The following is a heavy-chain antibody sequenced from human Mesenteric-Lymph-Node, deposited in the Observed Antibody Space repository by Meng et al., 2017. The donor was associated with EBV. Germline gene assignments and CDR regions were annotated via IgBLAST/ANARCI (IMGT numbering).Heavy chain of an antibody. CDR3: ATVQGPYFDSSTSFWT. J-gene: IGHJ5*02. CDR1: GYTLTELS. V-gene: IGHV1-24*01. D-gene: IGHD3-22*01. Sequence: QVQRVQSGAEVKKPGASVKVSCKVSGYTLTELSMHWVRQAPGKGLEWMGGFDPEEGEAIYAQKFQGRVTMTEDTSKDTAYMELSSLRSEDTAVYYCATVQGPYFDSSTSFWTWGQGTLVTVSS. CDR2: FDPEEGEA.